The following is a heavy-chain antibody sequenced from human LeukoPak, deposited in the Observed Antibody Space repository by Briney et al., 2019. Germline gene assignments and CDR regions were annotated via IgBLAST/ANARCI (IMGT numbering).Heavy chain of an antibody. CDR2: ISSRGANT. Sequence: GGSLRLSCAASGFTFSSFAMSWVRQAPGKGLEWVSSISSRGANTYYADSVKGRFTISRDNSKNTLYLQVSGLRAEDTAVYYCAKRDRPCSGDCSAPYYFDYWGQGTLVTVSS. J-gene: IGHJ4*02. CDR3: AKRDRPCSGDCSAPYYFDY. CDR1: GFTFSSFA. D-gene: IGHD2-21*02. V-gene: IGHV3-23*01.